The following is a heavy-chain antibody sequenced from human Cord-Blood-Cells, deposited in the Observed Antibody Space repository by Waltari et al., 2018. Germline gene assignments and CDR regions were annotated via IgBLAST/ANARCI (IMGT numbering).Heavy chain of an antibody. V-gene: IGHV1-18*04. CDR2: LSAYNGNT. CDR3: ARDLKGVVTVLRYFVWFTASPQGWLDY. J-gene: IGHJ4*02. Sequence: QVQLVQTGAEMRKPGASVQVSCKASAYTITSYGIIWVRQAPGHWLESMGWLSAYNGNTKYAQKPQGKITMTTDTATSTAYMGLRRLRTDYTTVYYCARDLKGVVTVLRYFVWFTASPQGWLDYLGQGTLVTVSS. CDR1: AYTITSYG. D-gene: IGHD3-9*01.